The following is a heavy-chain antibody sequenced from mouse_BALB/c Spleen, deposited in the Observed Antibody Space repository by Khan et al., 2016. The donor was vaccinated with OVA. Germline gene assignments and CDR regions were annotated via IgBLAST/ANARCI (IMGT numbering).Heavy chain of an antibody. V-gene: IGHV2-6-4*01. D-gene: IGHD2-14*01. CDR3: IRTNNRYDGNYAMDY. Sequence: QVQLKESGPGLVAPSQSLSITCTVSGFSLSRYNIHWVRQPPGKGLEWLGMICGGGDTDYNSTLKSSLSISKDNSKSHVFLKMNSLQTDDTAMYYWIRTNNRYDGNYAMDYWGQGTSVTVSS. CDR1: GFSLSRYN. CDR2: ICGGGDT. J-gene: IGHJ4*01.